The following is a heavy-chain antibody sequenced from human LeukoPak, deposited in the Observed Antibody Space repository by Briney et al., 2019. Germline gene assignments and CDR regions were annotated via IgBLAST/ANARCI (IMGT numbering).Heavy chain of an antibody. J-gene: IGHJ4*02. D-gene: IGHD1-26*01. CDR3: AREGVGATTLFDY. V-gene: IGHV4-61*08. CDR2: VYYSGST. Sequence: SQTLSLTCTVSGASMSSGDYYWSWIRQHPGKGLEWIGYVYYSGSTNYNPSLKSRVTMSVDTSKNQFSLKLSSVTAADTAVYYCAREGVGATTLFDYWGQGTLVTVSS. CDR1: GASMSSGDYY.